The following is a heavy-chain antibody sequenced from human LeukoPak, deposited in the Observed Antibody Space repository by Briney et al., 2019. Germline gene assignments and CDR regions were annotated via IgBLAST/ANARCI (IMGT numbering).Heavy chain of an antibody. CDR2: IKTKGEGGTV. J-gene: IGHJ4*02. Sequence: GGSLRLSCATSGYTFSNAWMTWVRQAQGKGLEWVGRIKTKGEGGTVDYAAPVKGRFTISRDDSKNTLYLQMNSLKTEDTAIYYCMSDLDNWGQGTLVTVSS. V-gene: IGHV3-15*01. CDR3: MSDLDN. CDR1: GYTFSNAW.